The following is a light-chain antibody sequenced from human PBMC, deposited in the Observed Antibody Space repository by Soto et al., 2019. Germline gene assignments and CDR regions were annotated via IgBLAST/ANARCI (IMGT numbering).Light chain of an antibody. V-gene: IGLV3-27*01. CDR2: KDT. Sequence: SYELTQPSSVSVSPGQTARITCSGDILAQKYVRWFQQKPGQAPVLMIYKDTERPSGIPGRFSGSSSGTTATLTISGAQVEDEADYYCFSAADNSVVFGGGTKVTVL. CDR3: FSAADNSVV. CDR1: ILAQKY. J-gene: IGLJ2*01.